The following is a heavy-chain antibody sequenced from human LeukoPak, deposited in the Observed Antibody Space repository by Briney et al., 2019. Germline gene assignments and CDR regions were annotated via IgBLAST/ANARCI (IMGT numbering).Heavy chain of an antibody. V-gene: IGHV3-21*01. Sequence: PGGSLRLSCAASGFTFSSYSMNWVRQAPGKGLEWVSSISSSSSYIYYADSVKGRFTISRDNAKNSLYLQMNSLRAEATAGYYCAKSTVTASFDYWGQGTWVTVSS. CDR3: AKSTVTASFDY. J-gene: IGHJ4*02. CDR1: GFTFSSYS. CDR2: ISSSSSYI. D-gene: IGHD4-17*01.